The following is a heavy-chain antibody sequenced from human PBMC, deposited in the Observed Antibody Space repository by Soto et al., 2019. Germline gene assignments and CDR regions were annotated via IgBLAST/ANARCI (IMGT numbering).Heavy chain of an antibody. J-gene: IGHJ4*02. CDR2: ISYSGST. CDR1: GGSIRSYF. V-gene: IGHV4-59*08. Sequence: SETLSLTCTVSGGSIRSYFWSWIRQPPGKGLEWIGYISYSGSTTYNPSLRSRVTISVDTSRNQFSLRLTSVTAADTAVYYCARHNPTDNWNYYDWGQGTRVTVSS. D-gene: IGHD1-7*01. CDR3: ARHNPTDNWNYYD.